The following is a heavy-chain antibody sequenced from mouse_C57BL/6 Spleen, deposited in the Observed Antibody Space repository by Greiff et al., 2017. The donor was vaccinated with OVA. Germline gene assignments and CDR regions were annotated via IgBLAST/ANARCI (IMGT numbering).Heavy chain of an antibody. D-gene: IGHD1-1*01. CDR2: ISSGSSTI. Sequence: EVMLVESGGGLVKPGGSLKLSCAASGFTFSDYGMHWVRQAPEKGLEWVAYISSGSSTIYYADTVTGRFTISRDNAKNTLFLQMTSLRSEDTAMYYCARPLTTVVAPDYWGQGTTLTVSS. CDR3: ARPLTTVVAPDY. CDR1: GFTFSDYG. V-gene: IGHV5-17*01. J-gene: IGHJ2*01.